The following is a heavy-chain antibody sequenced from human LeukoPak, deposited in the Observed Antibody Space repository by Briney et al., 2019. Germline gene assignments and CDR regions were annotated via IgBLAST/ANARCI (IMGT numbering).Heavy chain of an antibody. CDR3: AKDLLVSGWFDP. V-gene: IGHV3-23*01. CDR1: GFTFSSYA. CDR2: ISGSGGST. D-gene: IGHD6-6*01. Sequence: GGSLRLSCAASGFTFSSYAMSWVRQAPGKGLEWVSAISGSGGSTYYADSVKGRFTISRDNSKNTLYLQMNSLRAEDTAVYYRAKDLLVSGWFDPWGQGTLVTVSS. J-gene: IGHJ5*02.